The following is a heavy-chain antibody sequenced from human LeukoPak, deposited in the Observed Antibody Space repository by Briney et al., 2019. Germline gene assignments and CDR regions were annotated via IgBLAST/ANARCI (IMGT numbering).Heavy chain of an antibody. CDR3: ARGVSGFSRIFDY. D-gene: IGHD2-15*01. CDR1: GESIISYY. Sequence: SETLSLTCTVSGESIISYYWSWIRHPPGKELEWIGCIFSSGSTNYKPSLKSRVSISVDTSKKQFSLELTSVTAADTAVYYCARGVSGFSRIFDYWGQGTLVTVSS. V-gene: IGHV4-4*08. J-gene: IGHJ4*02. CDR2: IFSSGST.